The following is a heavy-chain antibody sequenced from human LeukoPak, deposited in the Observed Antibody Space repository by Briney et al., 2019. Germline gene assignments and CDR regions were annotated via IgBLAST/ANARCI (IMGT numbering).Heavy chain of an antibody. CDR1: VYTFTSYD. J-gene: IGHJ4*02. CDR2: MNPNSGNT. V-gene: IGHV1-8*03. CDR3: AIRPSCSSNSCYRDRPFDY. D-gene: IGHD2-2*01. Sequence: GASVTVSCKVSVYTFTSYDINWVRQATGQGLERMGWMNPNSGNTGYALKFQGRVTITRNTSISTAYMELNSLRSEDTAVYYCAIRPSCSSNSCYRDRPFDYWGQGTLVTVSS.